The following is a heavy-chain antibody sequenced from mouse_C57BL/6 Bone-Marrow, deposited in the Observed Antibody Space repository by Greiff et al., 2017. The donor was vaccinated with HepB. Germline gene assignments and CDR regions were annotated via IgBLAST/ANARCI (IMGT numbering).Heavy chain of an antibody. V-gene: IGHV3-6*01. CDR1: GYSITSGYY. J-gene: IGHJ1*03. CDR2: ISYDGSN. CDR3: ARDYYGSSPVLDFDV. D-gene: IGHD1-1*01. Sequence: ESGPGLVKPSQSLSLTCSVTGYSITSGYYWNWIRQFPGNKLEWMGYISYDGSNNYNPSLKNRISITRDTSKNQFFLKLNSVTTEDTATYYCARDYYGSSPVLDFDVWGTGTTVTVSS.